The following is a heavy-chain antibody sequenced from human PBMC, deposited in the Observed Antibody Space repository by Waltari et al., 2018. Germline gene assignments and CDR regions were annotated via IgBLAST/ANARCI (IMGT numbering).Heavy chain of an antibody. Sequence: QLQLQESGPGLVKPSETLSLTCTVSGGSISSSSYYWGWIRQHPGKGLEWIGSIYYSGSTYYNPSLKSRVTLSVAPSKTPFSLTLSSVTAAAPAVYYCARARAQWLPHYSYGMDVWGPGTTVTVSS. D-gene: IGHD6-19*01. CDR2: IYYSGST. CDR1: GGSISSSSYY. CDR3: ARARAQWLPHYSYGMDV. J-gene: IGHJ6*02. V-gene: IGHV4-39*07.